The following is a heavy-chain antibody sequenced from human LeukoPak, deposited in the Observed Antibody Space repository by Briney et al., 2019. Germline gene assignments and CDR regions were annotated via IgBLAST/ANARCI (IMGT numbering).Heavy chain of an antibody. CDR1: GGSISSYY. Sequence: PSETLSLTCTVSGGSISSYYWSWLRQPPGKRLEWIGYIYYSGGTNYNPSLKSRVTISVEMSKNQFSLKLTSVTAADTAVYYCAAGGYYDSSGTDYWGQGTLVTVSS. CDR3: AAGGYYDSSGTDY. J-gene: IGHJ4*02. V-gene: IGHV4-59*03. CDR2: IYYSGGT. D-gene: IGHD3-22*01.